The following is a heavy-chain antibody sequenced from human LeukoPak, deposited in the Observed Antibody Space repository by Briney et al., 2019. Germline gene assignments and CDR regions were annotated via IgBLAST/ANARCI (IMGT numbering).Heavy chain of an antibody. CDR1: GFTFRDNW. V-gene: IGHV3-23*01. CDR3: AKRGVVIRVILVGFHKEAYYFDS. CDR2: ISDSGGST. Sequence: PGGSLRLSCAASGFTFRDNWMNWVRQAPGKGLEWVAGISDSGGSTNYADSVKGRFTISRDNPKNTLYLQMNSLRAEDTAVYFCAKRGVVIRVILVGFHKEAYYFDSWGQGALVTVSS. J-gene: IGHJ4*02. D-gene: IGHD3-22*01.